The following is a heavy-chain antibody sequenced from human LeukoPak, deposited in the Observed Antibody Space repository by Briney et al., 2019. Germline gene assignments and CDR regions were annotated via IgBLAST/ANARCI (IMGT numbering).Heavy chain of an antibody. V-gene: IGHV3-23*01. D-gene: IGHD3-22*01. CDR1: GFTFSNAW. J-gene: IGHJ3*02. CDR2: ISGSGGST. CDR3: AKGYYYDSSGFYDAFDI. Sequence: GGSLRLSCAASGFTFSNAWMSWVRQAPGKGLEWVSAISGSGGSTYYADSVKGRFTISRDNSKNTLYLQMNSLRAEDTAVYYCAKGYYYDSSGFYDAFDIWGQGTMVTVSS.